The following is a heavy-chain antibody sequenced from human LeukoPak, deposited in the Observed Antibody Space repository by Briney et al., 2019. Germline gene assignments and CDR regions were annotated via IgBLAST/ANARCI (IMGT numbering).Heavy chain of an antibody. D-gene: IGHD7-27*01. CDR3: GRGHWGIDY. CDR1: GFTFSDHY. J-gene: IGHJ4*02. Sequence: GGSLRLSCAASGFTFSDHYMSWFRQAPGKGLEWISYITNSGRDMSYTDSVKGRFTISRDNAKNSLFLQMNSLRAEDTAVYFCGRGHWGIDYWGQGTLVTVSS. CDR2: ITNSGRDM. V-gene: IGHV3-11*04.